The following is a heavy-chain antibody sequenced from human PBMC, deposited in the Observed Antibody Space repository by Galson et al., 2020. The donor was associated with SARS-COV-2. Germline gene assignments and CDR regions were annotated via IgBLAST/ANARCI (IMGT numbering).Heavy chain of an antibody. CDR1: GGSFNGYY. CDR2: VTPTGTI. J-gene: IGHJ4*02. CDR3: ASGARDVTMLVMIATAASYYFDF. V-gene: IGHV4-34*01. Sequence: SQASETLSLTCAVYGGSFNGYYWGWIRQSPGKGLEWIGEVTPTGTINTNPSLKSRVTISKDTSKNQFSLRLSSVTAADTAMYFCASGARDVTMLVMIATAASYYFDFWGQGSLVTVSS. D-gene: IGHD2-21*01.